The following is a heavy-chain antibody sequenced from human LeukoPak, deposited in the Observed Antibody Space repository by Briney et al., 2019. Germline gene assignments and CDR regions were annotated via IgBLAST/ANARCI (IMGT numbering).Heavy chain of an antibody. CDR3: ATTEKNRYYINL. Sequence: PSETLSLTCTVSGGSISSSSYYWGWIRQPPGKGLEWIGSIYYSGSTYYNPSLKSRVTISVDTSKNQFSLKLSSVTAADTAVYFCATTEKNRYYINLWGPGTTVIVSS. CDR2: IYYSGST. CDR1: GGSISSSSYY. V-gene: IGHV4-39*07. D-gene: IGHD2-21*01. J-gene: IGHJ6*01.